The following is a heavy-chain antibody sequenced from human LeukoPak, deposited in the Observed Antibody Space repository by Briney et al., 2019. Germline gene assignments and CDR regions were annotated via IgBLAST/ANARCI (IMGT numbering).Heavy chain of an antibody. V-gene: IGHV3-21*01. CDR2: ITGSNSYI. CDR1: GFTFSTYS. D-gene: IGHD4-23*01. CDR3: ARDSGGNSGYFDY. J-gene: IGHJ4*02. Sequence: GGSLRPSCAASGFTFSTYSMNWVRQAPGKGLEWVSSITGSNSYIYYADSVKGRFTISRDNAKNSLYLQMNSLRAEDTAVYYCARDSGGNSGYFDYWGQGTLVTVSS.